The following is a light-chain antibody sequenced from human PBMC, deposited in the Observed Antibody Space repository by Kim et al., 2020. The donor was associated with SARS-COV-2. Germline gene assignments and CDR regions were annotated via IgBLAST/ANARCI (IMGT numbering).Light chain of an antibody. CDR3: QVWDSSSDHPV. V-gene: IGLV3-21*04. CDR1: NIGSKS. J-gene: IGLJ3*02. Sequence: APGKRARITWGGNNIGSKSVHWYQQKPGQAPVLVIYYDSDRPSGIPERFSGSNSGNTATLTISRVEAGDEADYYCQVWDSSSDHPVFGGGTQLTVL. CDR2: YDS.